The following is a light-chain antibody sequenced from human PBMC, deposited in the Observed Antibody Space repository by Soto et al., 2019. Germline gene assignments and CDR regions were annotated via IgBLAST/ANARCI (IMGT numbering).Light chain of an antibody. J-gene: IGKJ1*01. V-gene: IGKV3-20*01. CDR2: GAS. Sequence: EIVLTQSPATLSMSPGERAPLSCRASQSVSSSYLAWYQQKPGQAPRLLIYGASSRATGIPDRFSGSGSGTDFTLTISRLEPEDFAVYYCQQYGSSPRTFGQGTKVDIK. CDR1: QSVSSSY. CDR3: QQYGSSPRT.